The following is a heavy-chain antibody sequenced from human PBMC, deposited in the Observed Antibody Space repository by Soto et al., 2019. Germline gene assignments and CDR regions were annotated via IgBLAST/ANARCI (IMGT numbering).Heavy chain of an antibody. CDR1: GYPVTAYY. V-gene: IGHV1-46*01. J-gene: IGHJ3*02. CDR3: AIGGGVGVAGSAAFDM. CDR2: INPATGAA. D-gene: IGHD3-3*01. Sequence: QLHLVQSGAVVKKPGASVTVSCSASGYPVTAYYMHWVRQAPGRGLEWMGVINPATGAAKYTQTFQGRVNMTRGTSTSTVFMELRGMTSEDTAVFHCAIGGGVGVAGSAAFDMWGQGTLVTVSS.